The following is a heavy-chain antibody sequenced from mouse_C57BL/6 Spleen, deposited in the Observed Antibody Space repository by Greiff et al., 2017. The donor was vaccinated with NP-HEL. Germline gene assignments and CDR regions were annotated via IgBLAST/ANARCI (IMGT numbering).Heavy chain of an antibody. V-gene: IGHV1-18*01. J-gene: IGHJ1*03. Sequence: VQLQQSGPELVKPGASVKIPCKASGYTFTDYNMDWVKQSHGKSLEWIGDINPNNGGTIYNQKFKGKATLTVDKSSSTAYMELRSLTSEDTAVYYCARGPTVVAKGYWYFDVWGTGTTVTVSS. CDR1: GYTFTDYN. CDR2: INPNNGGT. D-gene: IGHD1-1*01. CDR3: ARGPTVVAKGYWYFDV.